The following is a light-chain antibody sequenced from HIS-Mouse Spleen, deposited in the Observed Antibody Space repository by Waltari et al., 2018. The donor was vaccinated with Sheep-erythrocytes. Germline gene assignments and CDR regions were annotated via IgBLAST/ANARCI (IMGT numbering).Light chain of an antibody. J-gene: IGKJ4*01. CDR1: QSNRSR. CDR3: QQYNSYPLT. Sequence: DIQMTQTPSTLSASVGDRITITCRASQSNRSRLAWYQHKPGKAPKLLIYKASSLESGVPSRFSGSGSGTEFTLTISSLQPDDFATYYCQQYNSYPLTFGGGTKVEIK. V-gene: IGKV1-5*03. CDR2: KAS.